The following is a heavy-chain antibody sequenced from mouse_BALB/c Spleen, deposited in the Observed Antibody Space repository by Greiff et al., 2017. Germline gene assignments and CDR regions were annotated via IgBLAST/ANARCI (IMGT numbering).Heavy chain of an antibody. J-gene: IGHJ4*01. V-gene: IGHV5-6-5*01. D-gene: IGHD1-1*01. CDR3: AREVDVYYAMDY. CDR2: ISSGGST. CDR1: GFTFSSYA. Sequence: EVQLVESGGGLVKPGGSLKLSCAASGFTFSSYAMSWVRQTPEKRLEWVASISSGGSTYYPDSVKGRFTISRDNARNILYLQMSSLRSEDTAMYYCAREVDVYYAMDYWGQGTSVTVSS.